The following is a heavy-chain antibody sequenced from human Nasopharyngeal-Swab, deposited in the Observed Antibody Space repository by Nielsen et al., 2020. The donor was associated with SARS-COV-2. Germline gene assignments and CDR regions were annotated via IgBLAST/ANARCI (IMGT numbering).Heavy chain of an antibody. D-gene: IGHD1-1*01. J-gene: IGHJ6*02. Sequence: SVKVSCKASGGTFSSYAISWVRQAPGQGLEWMGGIIPILGIANYAQKFQGRVTITADKSTSTAYMELSSLTVEDTAFYYCARTTYFYGMDLWGQGTTVTVS. CDR1: GGTFSSYA. CDR2: IIPILGIA. CDR3: ARTTYFYGMDL. V-gene: IGHV1-69*10.